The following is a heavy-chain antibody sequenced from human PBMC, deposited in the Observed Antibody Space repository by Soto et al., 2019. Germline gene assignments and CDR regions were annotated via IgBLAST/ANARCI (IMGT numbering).Heavy chain of an antibody. CDR2: IWYDGSNK. V-gene: IGHV3-33*08. CDR1: GFTFSSYG. Sequence: PGGSLRLSCAASGFTFSSYGMHWVRQAPGKGLEWVAVIWYDGSNKYYADSVKGRFTISRDNSKNTLYLQMNSLRAEDTAVYYCARDLSDIVVVPAAFDYWGQGTLVTVSS. J-gene: IGHJ4*02. CDR3: ARDLSDIVVVPAAFDY. D-gene: IGHD2-2*01.